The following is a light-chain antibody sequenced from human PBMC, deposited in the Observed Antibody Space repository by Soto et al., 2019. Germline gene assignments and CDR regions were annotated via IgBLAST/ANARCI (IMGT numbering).Light chain of an antibody. J-gene: IGKJ4*01. CDR2: GAS. Sequence: EIVMTQSPANLSVSPGERATLSCRASQSVSSNLAWYQQKPGQAPRLLIYGASTRATGIPVRFSGSGSGTEFTLTISSLQSEDFADYYCQQYNNWPPLTFGGGTKVEIK. CDR1: QSVSSN. CDR3: QQYNNWPPLT. V-gene: IGKV3-15*01.